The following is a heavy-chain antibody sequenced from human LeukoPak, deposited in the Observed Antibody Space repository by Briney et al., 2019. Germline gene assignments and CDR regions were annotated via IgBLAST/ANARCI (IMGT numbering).Heavy chain of an antibody. CDR3: ARDSRSYSTGTEY. D-gene: IGHD3-10*01. V-gene: IGHV3-30-3*01. CDR2: ISYDGSNQ. Sequence: GGSLRLSCAASGFAFSSYAMHWVRQAPGKGLEWVAAISYDGSNQYFVDSVKGRFTISRDNSRNTLYLQMNSLRPVDTALYYCARDSRSYSTGTEYWGQGTLVTVSS. J-gene: IGHJ4*02. CDR1: GFAFSSYA.